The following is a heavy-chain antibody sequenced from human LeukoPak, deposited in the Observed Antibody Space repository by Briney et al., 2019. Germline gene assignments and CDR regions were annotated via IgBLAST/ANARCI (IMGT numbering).Heavy chain of an antibody. D-gene: IGHD2-2*01. CDR2: ISSSGSTI. J-gene: IGHJ4*02. Sequence: PGGSLRLFCAASGFTFSSYEMNWVRQAPGKGLEWVSYISSSGSTIYYADSVKGRFTISRDNAKNSLYLQMNSLRAEDTAVYYCARGPQDVPATDYWGQGTLVTVSS. CDR3: ARGPQDVPATDY. V-gene: IGHV3-48*03. CDR1: GFTFSSYE.